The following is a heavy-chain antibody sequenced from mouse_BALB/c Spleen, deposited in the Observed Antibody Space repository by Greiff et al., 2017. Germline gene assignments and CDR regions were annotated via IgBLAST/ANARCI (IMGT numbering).Heavy chain of an antibody. CDR3: ARSLGLPPWFAY. CDR1: GFTFSSFG. CDR2: ISSGSSTI. D-gene: IGHD2-4*01. V-gene: IGHV5-17*02. Sequence: EVHLVESGGGLVQPGGSRKLSCAASGFTFSSFGMHWVRQAPEKGLEWVAYISSGSSTIYYADTVKGRFTISRDNPKNTLFLQMTSLRSEDTAMYYCARSLGLPPWFAYWGQGTLVTVSA. J-gene: IGHJ3*01.